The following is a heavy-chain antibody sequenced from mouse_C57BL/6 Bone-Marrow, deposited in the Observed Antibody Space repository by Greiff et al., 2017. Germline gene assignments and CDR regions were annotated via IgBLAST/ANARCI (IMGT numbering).Heavy chain of an antibody. CDR2: IWSGGST. CDR3: AGPYYAMDY. J-gene: IGHJ4*01. CDR1: GFSLTSYG. Sequence: VKLMESGPGLVQPSQSLSITCTVSGFSLTSYGVHWVRQSPGKGLEWLGVIWSGGSTDYNAAFISRLSISKDNSKSQVFFKMNSLQADDTAIYYWAGPYYAMDYWGQGTSVTVSS. V-gene: IGHV2-2*01.